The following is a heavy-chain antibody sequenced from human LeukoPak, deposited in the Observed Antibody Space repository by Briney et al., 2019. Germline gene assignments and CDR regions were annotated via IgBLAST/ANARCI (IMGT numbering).Heavy chain of an antibody. J-gene: IGHJ3*02. V-gene: IGHV4-59*01. CDR1: GGSIRTYY. D-gene: IGHD3-22*01. CDR3: ARVQKDYYDSGGYHSAAAFDI. Sequence: PSETLSLTCTVSGGSIRTYYWSWIRQSPGKGLEWTGYIYYRGSSNYNPSLKSRITMSVDTSKNQFSLKLNSVTAADTAVYYCARVQKDYYDSGGYHSAAAFDIWGQGTMVTVSS. CDR2: IYYRGSS.